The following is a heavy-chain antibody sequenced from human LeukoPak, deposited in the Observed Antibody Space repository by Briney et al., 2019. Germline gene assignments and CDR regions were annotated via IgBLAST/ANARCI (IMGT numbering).Heavy chain of an antibody. J-gene: IGHJ4*02. CDR2: ISANGIST. CDR3: ARGRWPGGHFDY. V-gene: IGHV3-23*01. Sequence: PGGSLRLSCAASGFTFTSYAMNWVRQAPGKGLEWVSGISANGISTNYADSVKGRFTISRDNSKNTLYLQMNSLRAGDTVIYYCARGRWPGGHFDYWGQGTLVTVSS. D-gene: IGHD4-23*01. CDR1: GFTFTSYA.